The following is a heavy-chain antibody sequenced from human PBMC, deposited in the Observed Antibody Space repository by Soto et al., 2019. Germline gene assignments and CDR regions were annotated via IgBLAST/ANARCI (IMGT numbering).Heavy chain of an antibody. CDR1: GFTFSSYG. J-gene: IGHJ6*02. Sequence: PVGSLRLSCAASGFTFSSYGMHWVRQAPGKGLEWVAVIWYDGSNKYYADSVKGRFTISRDNSKNTLYLQMNSLRAEDTAVYYCARDRPTPSSGYYYGGEVGGMDVWGQGTTVTVSS. CDR3: ARDRPTPSSGYYYGGEVGGMDV. V-gene: IGHV3-33*01. D-gene: IGHD3-22*01. CDR2: IWYDGSNK.